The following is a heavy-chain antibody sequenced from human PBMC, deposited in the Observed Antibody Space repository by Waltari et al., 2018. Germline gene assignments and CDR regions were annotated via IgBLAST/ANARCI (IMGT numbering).Heavy chain of an antibody. CDR1: GGSISSYY. V-gene: IGHV4-59*01. CDR3: AREGLGFGALRWFDP. CDR2: IYYSGST. Sequence: QVQLQESGPGLVKPSETLSLTCPVSGGSISSYYWSWIRQPPGKGLEWIGYIYYSGSTNYNPSLKSRVTISVDTSKNQFSLKLSSVTAADTAVYYCAREGLGFGALRWFDPWGQGTLVTVSS. D-gene: IGHD3-10*01. J-gene: IGHJ5*02.